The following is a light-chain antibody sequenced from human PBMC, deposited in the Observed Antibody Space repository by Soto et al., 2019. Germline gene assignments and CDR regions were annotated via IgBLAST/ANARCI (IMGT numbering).Light chain of an antibody. CDR2: VAS. CDR3: QQYGSSPQT. CDR1: QSVSSSY. Sequence: EIVLTQSPGTLSLSPGERATLSSRASQSVSSSYLAWYQQKLGQAPRLLIYVASSSATGISDRFSGSGSGTDFTLTISRLEPEDFAVYYCQQYGSSPQTFGQGTKVDIK. V-gene: IGKV3-20*01. J-gene: IGKJ1*01.